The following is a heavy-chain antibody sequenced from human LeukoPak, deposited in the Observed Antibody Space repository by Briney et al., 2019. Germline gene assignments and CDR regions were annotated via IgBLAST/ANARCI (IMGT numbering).Heavy chain of an antibody. D-gene: IGHD6-6*01. CDR3: ARVWRGASIAARGGMDV. CDR2: IYSSGRT. Sequence: PSQTLSLTCTVSGGSITISGYYWRWIRQHPETGLEWIGYIYSSGRTYYNPSLKSRVFISVDTSKNQFSLKLSSVTAADTAVYYCARVWRGASIAARGGMDVWGQGTTVTVSS. J-gene: IGHJ6*02. V-gene: IGHV4-31*03. CDR1: GGSITISGYY.